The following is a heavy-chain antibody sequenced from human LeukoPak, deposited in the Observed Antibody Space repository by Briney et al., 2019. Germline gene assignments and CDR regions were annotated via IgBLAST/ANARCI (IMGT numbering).Heavy chain of an antibody. CDR3: ARDELNGSGSFDY. V-gene: IGHV4-38-2*02. J-gene: IGHJ4*02. CDR2: IYHSGST. D-gene: IGHD3-10*01. CDR1: GYSISSGYY. Sequence: PSETLSLTCTVSGYSISSGYYWGWIRQPPGKGLEWIGSIYHSGSTYYNPSLKSRVTISVDTSKNQFSLKLSSVTAADTAVYYCARDELNGSGSFDYWGQGTLVTVSS.